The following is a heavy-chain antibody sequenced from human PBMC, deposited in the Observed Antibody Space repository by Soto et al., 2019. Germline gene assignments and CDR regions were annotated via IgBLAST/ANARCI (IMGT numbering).Heavy chain of an antibody. V-gene: IGHV3-49*03. CDR3: TRDLIYCSGGSCYFPDRAFDI. J-gene: IGHJ3*02. CDR2: IRSKAYGGTT. CDR1: GFTFGDYA. D-gene: IGHD2-15*01. Sequence: GSLRLSCTASGFTFGDYAMSWFRQAPGKGLEWVGFIRSKAYGGTTEYAASVKGRFTISRDDSKSIAYLQMNSLKTEDTAVYYCTRDLIYCSGGSCYFPDRAFDIWGQGTIVTVSS.